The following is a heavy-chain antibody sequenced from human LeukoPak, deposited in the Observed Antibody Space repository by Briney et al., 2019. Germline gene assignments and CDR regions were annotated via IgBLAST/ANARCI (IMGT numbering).Heavy chain of an antibody. D-gene: IGHD3-16*02. Sequence: GGSLRLSCAASGFTFSSYWMSWVRQAPGKGLEWVANIKQDGSEKYYVDSVKGRFTISRDNAKNSLYLQMNSLRAEDTAVYYCARDYVWGSDRYTDYWGQGTLVTVSS. J-gene: IGHJ4*02. CDR1: GFTFSSYW. CDR3: ARDYVWGSDRYTDY. CDR2: IKQDGSEK. V-gene: IGHV3-7*05.